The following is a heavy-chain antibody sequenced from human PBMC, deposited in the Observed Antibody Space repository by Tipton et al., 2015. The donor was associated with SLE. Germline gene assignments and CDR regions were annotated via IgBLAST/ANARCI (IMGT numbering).Heavy chain of an antibody. CDR2: IYSSGST. CDR1: GVSISSYY. V-gene: IGHV4-59*01. CDR3: ARGDTVTTAFDY. Sequence: TLSLTCTVSGVSISSYYWSWIRQPPGKGLEWIGNIYSSGSTKYHSSLKSRVTISVDTTSSQFALKMNSVTAADTAVYYCARGDTVTTAFDYWGQGTLVTVSS. J-gene: IGHJ4*02. D-gene: IGHD4-17*01.